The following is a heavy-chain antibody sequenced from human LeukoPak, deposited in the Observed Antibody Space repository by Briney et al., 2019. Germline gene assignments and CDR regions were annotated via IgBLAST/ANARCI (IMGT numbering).Heavy chain of an antibody. CDR1: GFTFSSYA. CDR2: ISGSGGST. J-gene: IGHJ4*02. D-gene: IGHD3-22*01. V-gene: IGHV3-23*01. CDR3: AKDPRPYYYDRGFFDY. Sequence: GGSLRLSCAASGFTFSSYAMSCVRQAPGKGLEWVSAISGSGGSTYYADSVKGRFTISRANSKSTLYLQMNSLRAEDTAVYYCAKDPRPYYYDRGFFDYWGQGTLVTVSS.